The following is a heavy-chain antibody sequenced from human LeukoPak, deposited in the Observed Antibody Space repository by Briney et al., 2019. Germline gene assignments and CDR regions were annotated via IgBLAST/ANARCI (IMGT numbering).Heavy chain of an antibody. D-gene: IGHD3-10*01. J-gene: IGHJ4*02. CDR1: GFILSNYE. Sequence: GGSLTLSCAASGFILSNYEMNWVRQAPGKGLELVFYIGNSGSTKYYADSVKGRFTISRDNANNSLYLQMNSLRAEDTAVYYCAGVDTMGFDYWGQGTLVTVSS. CDR3: AGVDTMGFDY. V-gene: IGHV3-48*03. CDR2: IGNSGSTK.